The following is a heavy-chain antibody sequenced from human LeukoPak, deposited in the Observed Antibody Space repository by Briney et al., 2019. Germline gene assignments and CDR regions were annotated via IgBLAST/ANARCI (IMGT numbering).Heavy chain of an antibody. V-gene: IGHV3-53*01. J-gene: IGHJ4*02. Sequence: EPGGSLRLSCAASGFTVSSNYMSWVRQAPGKGLEWVSVIYSGGSTYYADSMKGRFTISRDNSKNTLYLQMNSLRAEDTAVYYCARVTTAYYYDSSGSSFVDYWGQGTLVTVSS. CDR2: IYSGGST. CDR1: GFTVSSNY. CDR3: ARVTTAYYYDSSGSSFVDY. D-gene: IGHD3-22*01.